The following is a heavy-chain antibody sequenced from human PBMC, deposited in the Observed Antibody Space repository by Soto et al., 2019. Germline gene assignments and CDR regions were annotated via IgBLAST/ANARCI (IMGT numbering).Heavy chain of an antibody. CDR2: ISGYKGNT. D-gene: IGHD3-22*01. V-gene: IGHV1-18*04. Sequence: QVQLVQSGAAVKKPGASVKVSCKAPGYTFTIYGISWVRQSPGQGREWMGWISGYKGNTDDAQNLQDTVTLTTDASTSAVYMELMSLSSDDTAVYYFERVDYYVSSGYYGYWDQGTLITVSS. J-gene: IGHJ4*02. CDR3: ERVDYYVSSGYYGY. CDR1: GYTFTIYG.